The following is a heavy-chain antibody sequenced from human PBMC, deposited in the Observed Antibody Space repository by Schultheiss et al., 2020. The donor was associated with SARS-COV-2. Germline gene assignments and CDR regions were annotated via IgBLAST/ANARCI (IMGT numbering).Heavy chain of an antibody. CDR1: GFTFSSYG. D-gene: IGHD5-12*01. J-gene: IGHJ4*02. CDR2: ISYDGSNK. V-gene: IGHV3-33*05. Sequence: GESLKISCAASGFTFSSYGMSWVRQAPGKGLEWVAVISYDGSNKYYADSVKGRSTISRDNSKNTLYLQMNSLRAEDTAVYYCASGGYDYGFDYWGQGTLVTVSS. CDR3: ASGGYDYGFDY.